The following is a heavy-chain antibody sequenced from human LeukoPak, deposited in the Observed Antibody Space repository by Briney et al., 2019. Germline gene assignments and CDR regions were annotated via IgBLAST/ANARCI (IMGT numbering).Heavy chain of an antibody. CDR3: ARFSSGWYWRGGDY. V-gene: IGHV1-2*02. J-gene: IGHJ4*02. D-gene: IGHD6-19*01. CDR2: INPNSGGT. CDR1: GYTFIGYY. Sequence: ASVKVSCKASGYTFIGYYMHWVRQAPGQGLEWMGWINPNSGGTNYAQKFQGRVTMTRDTSISTAYMELSRLRSDDTAVYYCARFSSGWYWRGGDYWGQGTLVTVSS.